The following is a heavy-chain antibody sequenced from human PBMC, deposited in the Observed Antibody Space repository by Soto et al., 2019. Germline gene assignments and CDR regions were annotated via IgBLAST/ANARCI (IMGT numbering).Heavy chain of an antibody. J-gene: IGHJ5*02. D-gene: IGHD5-12*01. Sequence: LRLSCAASGFTVSSNYMSWVRQAPGKGLEWVSSISSRSSYIYYADSVKGRFTISRDNAKNSLYLQMNSLRAEDTAVYYFARERVDIGSTIPWFGPSGQGTRVTVSS. V-gene: IGHV3-21*01. CDR1: GFTVSSNY. CDR3: ARERVDIGSTIPWFGP. CDR2: ISSRSSYI.